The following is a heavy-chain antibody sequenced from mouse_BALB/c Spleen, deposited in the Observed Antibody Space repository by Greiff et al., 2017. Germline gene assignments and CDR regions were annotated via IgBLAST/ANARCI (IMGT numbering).Heavy chain of an antibody. Sequence: VQLKESGGGLVQPGGSRKLSCAASGFTFSSFGMHWVRQAPEKGLEWVAYISSGSSTIYYADTVKGRFTISRDNPKNTLFLQMTSLRSEDTAMYYCARHFDYGGQGTTLAVSS. V-gene: IGHV5-17*02. CDR2: ISSGSSTI. CDR3: ARHFDY. J-gene: IGHJ2*01. CDR1: GFTFSSFG.